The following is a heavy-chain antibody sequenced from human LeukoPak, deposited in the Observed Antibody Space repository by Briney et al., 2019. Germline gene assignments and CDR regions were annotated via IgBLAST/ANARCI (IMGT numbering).Heavy chain of an antibody. J-gene: IGHJ4*02. Sequence: GRSLRLSCAASGFTFSSYDIKWVRQAPGKGLEWVSTISGTGRSTYYADSVRGRFTISRDNPKNTLYLQMNSLRAEDTALYYCAKGKGESGWFGNLLDYWGQGTLVTVSS. V-gene: IGHV3-23*01. CDR2: ISGTGRST. D-gene: IGHD3-10*01. CDR3: AKGKGESGWFGNLLDY. CDR1: GFTFSSYD.